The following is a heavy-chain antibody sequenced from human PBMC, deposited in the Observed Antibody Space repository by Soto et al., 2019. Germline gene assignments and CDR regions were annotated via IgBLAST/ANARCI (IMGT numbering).Heavy chain of an antibody. CDR2: IYWDDYK. J-gene: IGHJ5*02. CDR3: AYRESSWCDT. V-gene: IGHV2-5*02. Sequence: QITLKESGPTLVKPTQTLTLTCNFSGFSRSTSGAGVAWIRQSPGKDLEWLALIYWDDYKRYSPSLKIRLTIAKDPSKNQVVLTMTNMDPLATDTYYCAYRESSWCDTWVQGTLVTVSS. D-gene: IGHD3-10*01. CDR1: GFSRSTSGAG.